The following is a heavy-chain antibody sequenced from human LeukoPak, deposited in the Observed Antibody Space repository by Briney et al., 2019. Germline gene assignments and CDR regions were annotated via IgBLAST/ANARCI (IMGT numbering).Heavy chain of an antibody. J-gene: IGHJ4*02. D-gene: IGHD4-17*01. CDR3: ARVTTLYYYFDY. CDR1: GFSFSDYW. CDR2: IYSGGST. Sequence: GGSLRLSCTTSGFSFSDYWMSWVRQAPGKGLEWVSVIYSGGSTYYADSVKGRFTISRDNSKNTLYLQMNSLRAEDTAVYYCARVTTLYYYFDYWGQGTLVTVSS. V-gene: IGHV3-66*01.